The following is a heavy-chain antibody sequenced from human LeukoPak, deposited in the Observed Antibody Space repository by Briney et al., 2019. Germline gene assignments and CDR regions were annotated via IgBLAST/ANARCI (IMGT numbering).Heavy chain of an antibody. Sequence: GASVKVSCKASGYTFTSYGISWVRQAPGQGLEWMGGISAYNGNTNYAQKLQGRVTMTTDTSTSTAYMELRSLRSDDTAGYYCARGFDSSSWYSNYAYWGQGTLVTVSS. V-gene: IGHV1-18*01. D-gene: IGHD6-13*01. CDR3: ARGFDSSSWYSNYAY. CDR2: ISAYNGNT. J-gene: IGHJ4*02. CDR1: GYTFTSYG.